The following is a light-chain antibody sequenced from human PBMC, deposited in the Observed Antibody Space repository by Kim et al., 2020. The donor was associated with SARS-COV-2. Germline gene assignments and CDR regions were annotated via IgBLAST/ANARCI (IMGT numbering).Light chain of an antibody. CDR2: DVS. CDR1: RSDGGGYKY. CDR3: CSYAGSYTVV. Sequence: GHSVTISCTGTRSDGGGYKYVSWYQQHPGKAPKPMIYDVSKRPSGVPDRFSGSKSGNTASLTISGLQAEDEADYYCCSYAGSYTVVFGGGTQLTVL. J-gene: IGLJ2*01. V-gene: IGLV2-11*01.